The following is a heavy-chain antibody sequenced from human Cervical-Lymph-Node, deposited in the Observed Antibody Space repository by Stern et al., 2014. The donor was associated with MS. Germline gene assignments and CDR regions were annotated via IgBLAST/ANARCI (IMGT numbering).Heavy chain of an antibody. Sequence: VQLVESGGGLVKPGGSLRLSCAASGFIFSDYHMTWVRQAPGKGLEWISYISSTSSTIYYAGSVKGRFTISRDNARNSLYLQMDSLRAEDTAVYYCATVAWNYGMDVWGQGTTVTVSS. CDR2: ISSTSSTI. J-gene: IGHJ6*02. D-gene: IGHD1-1*01. CDR3: ATVAWNYGMDV. CDR1: GFIFSDYH. V-gene: IGHV3-11*01.